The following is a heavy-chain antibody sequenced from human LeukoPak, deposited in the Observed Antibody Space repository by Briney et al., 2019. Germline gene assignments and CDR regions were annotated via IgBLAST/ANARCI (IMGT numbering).Heavy chain of an antibody. D-gene: IGHD3-10*01. CDR3: AGYGSGSHYKAFDY. CDR2: VHASGTT. J-gene: IGHJ4*02. CDR1: GGSISSDW. Sequence: PSETLSLTCSVAGGSISSDWWAWLRQTPGEGLEWIAYVHASGTTSYNPSLKSRVTISIDASRNQFSLKVDSVTAADTAVYYCAGYGSGSHYKAFDYWGQGTLVTVSS. V-gene: IGHV4-59*01.